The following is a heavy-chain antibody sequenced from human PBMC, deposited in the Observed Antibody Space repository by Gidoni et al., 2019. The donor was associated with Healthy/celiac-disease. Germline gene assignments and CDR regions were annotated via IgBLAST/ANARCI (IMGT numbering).Heavy chain of an antibody. CDR1: GFTFSSYG. D-gene: IGHD4-17*01. V-gene: IGHV3-30*18. CDR2: ISYDGSNK. J-gene: IGHJ4*02. CDR3: AKSGTTVSFDY. Sequence: QLQLVESGGGVVQPGRSLRLSCAASGFTFSSYGMHWVRQAPGKGLEWVAVISYDGSNKYYADSVKGRFTISRDNSKNTLYLQMNSLRAEDTAVYYCAKSGTTVSFDYWGQGTLVTVSS.